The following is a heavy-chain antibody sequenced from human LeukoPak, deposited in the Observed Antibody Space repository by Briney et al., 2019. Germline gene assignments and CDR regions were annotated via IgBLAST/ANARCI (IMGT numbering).Heavy chain of an antibody. D-gene: IGHD5-12*01. Sequence: GGSLRLSCAAFGFTFITYSMHWVRQAPGKGLEWVSSISGSTGSIYYAGSVKGRFTIFRDNAKNSLYLQMNSLRAEDTAVYYCARDLWLRAYYFDYWGQGTLVTVSS. V-gene: IGHV3-21*01. CDR3: ARDLWLRAYYFDY. J-gene: IGHJ4*02. CDR2: ISGSTGSI. CDR1: GFTFITYS.